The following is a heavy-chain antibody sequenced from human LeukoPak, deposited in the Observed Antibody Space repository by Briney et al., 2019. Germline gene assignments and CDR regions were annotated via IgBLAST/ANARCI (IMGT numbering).Heavy chain of an antibody. V-gene: IGHV1-69*13. Sequence: SVKVSCKASGYTFTSYGISWVRQAPGQGLEWMGGIIPIFGTANYAQKFQGRVTITADESTSTAYMELSSLRSEDTAVYYCAGGVVAATWDWFDPWGQGTLVTVSS. CDR2: IIPIFGTA. CDR3: AGGVVAATWDWFDP. D-gene: IGHD2-15*01. J-gene: IGHJ5*02. CDR1: GYTFTSYG.